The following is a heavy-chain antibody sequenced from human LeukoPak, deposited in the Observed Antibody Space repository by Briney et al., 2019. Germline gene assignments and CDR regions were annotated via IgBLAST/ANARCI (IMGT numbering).Heavy chain of an antibody. Sequence: SETLSLTCTVSGASVSSDSYYWSWIRQPPGKGLEWIGHISYSGTTNYNPSLKSRVIISIDISQNQFSLKLSSVTAADTAVYYCAGAPNPTFFDYWGQGPLATVSS. CDR3: AGAPNPTFFDY. CDR2: ISYSGTT. CDR1: GASVSSDSYY. V-gene: IGHV4-61*01. J-gene: IGHJ4*02.